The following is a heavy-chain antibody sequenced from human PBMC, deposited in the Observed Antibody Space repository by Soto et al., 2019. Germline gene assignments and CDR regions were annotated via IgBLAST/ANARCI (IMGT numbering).Heavy chain of an antibody. CDR2: TYYRSKWYN. V-gene: IGHV6-1*01. D-gene: IGHD3-16*02. CDR3: ARHVSDYIWGSYRHYYFDY. Sequence: SQTLSLTCAISGDSVSSNSAAWNWISQSPSRGLEWLGRTYYRSKWYNDYAVSVKSRITINPDTSKNQFSLQLNSVTPEDTAVYYCARHVSDYIWGSYRHYYFDYWGQGTLVTVSS. CDR1: GDSVSSNSAA. J-gene: IGHJ4*02.